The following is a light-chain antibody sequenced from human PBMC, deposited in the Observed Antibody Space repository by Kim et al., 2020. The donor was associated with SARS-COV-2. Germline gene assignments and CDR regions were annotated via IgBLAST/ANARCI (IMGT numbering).Light chain of an antibody. V-gene: IGKV3-20*01. CDR2: GTS. CDR3: QQYGTSPRT. CDR1: QSVSSNY. J-gene: IGKJ4*01. Sequence: PREGATPSCRASQSVSSNYLAWYQQKSGQAPRLLIYGTSTRATGIPDRFSGSGSGTDFTLTISRLEPEDFAVYYCQQYGTSPRTFGGGTKVDIK.